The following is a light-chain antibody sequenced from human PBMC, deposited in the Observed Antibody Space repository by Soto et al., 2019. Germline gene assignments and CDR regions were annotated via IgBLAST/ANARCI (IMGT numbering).Light chain of an antibody. CDR3: QQTYTTPFT. CDR2: AAS. Sequence: DIKMTQSPSSLSASVGDRVTITCRASQSINRYINWYQQKPGKAPKLLINAASSLQSGVPSRFSGSGSGTDFTLTISNLQPEDFATYYCQQTYTTPFTFGPGTKVDI. V-gene: IGKV1-39*01. CDR1: QSINRY. J-gene: IGKJ3*01.